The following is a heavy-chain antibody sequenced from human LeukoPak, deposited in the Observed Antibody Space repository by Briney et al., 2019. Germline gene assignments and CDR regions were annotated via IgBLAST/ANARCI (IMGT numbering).Heavy chain of an antibody. CDR2: ISSTSRSI. J-gene: IGHJ4*02. V-gene: IGHV3-11*01. Sequence: GGSLRLSCAASGFTFSDYYMSWIRQAPGKGLEWVSNISSTSRSIYYADSVKGRFTISRDNSKNTLYLQMNSLRAEDTAVYYCAKDMDLYYFDYWGQGTLVTVSS. CDR3: AKDMDLYYFDY. D-gene: IGHD2-2*03. CDR1: GFTFSDYY.